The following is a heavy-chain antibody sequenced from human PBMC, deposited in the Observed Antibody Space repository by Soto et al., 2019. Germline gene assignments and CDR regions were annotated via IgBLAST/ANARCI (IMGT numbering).Heavy chain of an antibody. V-gene: IGHV3-48*02. CDR1: GFTFSTYS. CDR2: ISSSSSII. J-gene: IGHJ6*02. Sequence: EVQLVESGGDLVQPGGSLRLSCAASGFTFSTYSMNWVRQAPGKAPEWVSHISSSSSIIYYADSLKGRFTISRDNAKDSLYLQMSSLRDEDTGVYYGARGHGMDVWGQGTTVTVSS. CDR3: ARGHGMDV.